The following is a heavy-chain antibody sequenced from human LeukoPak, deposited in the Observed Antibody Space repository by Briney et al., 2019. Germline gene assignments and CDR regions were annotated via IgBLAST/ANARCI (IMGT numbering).Heavy chain of an antibody. D-gene: IGHD3-9*01. J-gene: IGHJ4*02. Sequence: GGSLRLSCAASGFTFSDYAMHWVRQAPGKGLEWVAVISYDGSNKYYADSVKGRFTISRDNSKNTLYLQMNSLRAEDTAVYYCAKGEYYDILTGYPPTDWGQGTLVTVSS. CDR3: AKGEYYDILTGYPPTD. CDR2: ISYDGSNK. V-gene: IGHV3-30*04. CDR1: GFTFSDYA.